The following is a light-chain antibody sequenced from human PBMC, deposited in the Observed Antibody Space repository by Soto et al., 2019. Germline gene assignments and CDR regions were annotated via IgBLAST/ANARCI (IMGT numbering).Light chain of an antibody. CDR1: QSISSW. CDR3: QQYNSYWT. J-gene: IGKJ1*01. Sequence: DVRMTQSPSTLSATVGDRVTIXCRASQSISSWLAWYQQKPGKAPKLLIYKASSLESGVPSRFSGSGSGTEFTLTISSLQPDDFATYYCQQYNSYWTFCQGTKVDVK. V-gene: IGKV1-5*03. CDR2: KAS.